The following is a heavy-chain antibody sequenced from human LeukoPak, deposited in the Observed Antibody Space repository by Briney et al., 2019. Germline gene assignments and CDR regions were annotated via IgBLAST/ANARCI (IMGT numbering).Heavy chain of an antibody. CDR2: INKDGTEK. CDR3: ARPYYYSSGSLPY. Sequence: GGSLRLSCAVSGFSFNTYWMTWARQAPGKGLQWVASINKDGTEKYYVDSVKGRFTISRDNTKNSLYLQMNSLRAEDTAVFYCARPYYYSSGSLPYWGQGTLVTVSS. D-gene: IGHD3-10*01. CDR1: GFSFNTYW. V-gene: IGHV3-7*01. J-gene: IGHJ4*02.